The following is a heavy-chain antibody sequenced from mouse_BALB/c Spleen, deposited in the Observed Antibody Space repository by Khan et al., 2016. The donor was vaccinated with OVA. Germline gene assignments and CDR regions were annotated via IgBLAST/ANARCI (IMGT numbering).Heavy chain of an antibody. CDR3: TRKPRTTN. CDR1: GFTFSSYG. CDR2: INSNGGST. J-gene: IGHJ2*01. D-gene: IGHD6-1*01. Sequence: EVQLVESGGGLVQPGGSLKLSCAASGFTFSSYGMSWVRQTPDQRLELVATINSNGGSTYYPDSVKGRFTISSDTAKNTLYLQMSRLKSEDSAVYYGTRKPRTTNWGQGTTLTVSA. V-gene: IGHV5-6-3*01.